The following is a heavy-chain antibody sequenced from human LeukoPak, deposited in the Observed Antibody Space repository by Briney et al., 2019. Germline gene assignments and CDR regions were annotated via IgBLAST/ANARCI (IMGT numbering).Heavy chain of an antibody. CDR3: ARGPGGAVARSDY. J-gene: IGHJ4*02. CDR1: GYTFTRYY. V-gene: IGHV1-2*02. CDR2: INPNSGGT. D-gene: IGHD6-19*01. Sequence: ASVKVSSKASGYTFTRYYMHWVRQAPGQGREWMGWINPNSGGTNYAQKFQGRVTMTRDTSISTAYMELSRLRSDDTAVYYCARGPGGAVARSDYWGQGTLVTVSS.